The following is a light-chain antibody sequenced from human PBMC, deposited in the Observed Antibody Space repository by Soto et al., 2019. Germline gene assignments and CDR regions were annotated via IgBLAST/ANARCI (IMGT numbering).Light chain of an antibody. CDR3: QQYTSSPWT. CDR1: QSVSSSY. Sequence: EIVLTQSPATLSLSPGERATLSCRASQSVSSSYLAWYQQKPGLAPRLLIDDASSRATGIPDRFSGSGSGTDSTLTISRLEPEDFAVYYCQQYTSSPWTFGQGTKVDIK. J-gene: IGKJ1*01. CDR2: DAS. V-gene: IGKV3D-20*01.